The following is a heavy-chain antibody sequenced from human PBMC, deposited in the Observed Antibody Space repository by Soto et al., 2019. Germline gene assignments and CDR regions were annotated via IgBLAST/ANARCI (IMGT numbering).Heavy chain of an antibody. D-gene: IGHD1-20*01. Sequence: ASVKVSYKASRYTFTAYFIHWMRQAPGRGLEWIGWINPNDGDTTYAQDFQGRLTLTRDTSINTAYMALSRLRSDDSAVYYCARESYNWYYDYWGQGSLVTVSS. CDR1: RYTFTAYF. CDR2: INPNDGDT. J-gene: IGHJ4*01. V-gene: IGHV1-2*02. CDR3: ARESYNWYYDY.